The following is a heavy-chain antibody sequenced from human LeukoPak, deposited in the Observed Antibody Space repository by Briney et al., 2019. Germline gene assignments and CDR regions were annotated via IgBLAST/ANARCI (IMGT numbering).Heavy chain of an antibody. CDR3: ARGPPDLTFDY. D-gene: IGHD1-14*01. CDR1: GGSFSGYY. Sequence: SETLSLTCAVYGGSFSGYYWSWIRQPPGKGLEWIGEINHSGSTNYNPSLKSRVTISVDTSKNQFSLKLCSVTAADTAVYYCARGPPDLTFDYWGQGTLVTVSS. CDR2: INHSGST. V-gene: IGHV4-34*01. J-gene: IGHJ4*02.